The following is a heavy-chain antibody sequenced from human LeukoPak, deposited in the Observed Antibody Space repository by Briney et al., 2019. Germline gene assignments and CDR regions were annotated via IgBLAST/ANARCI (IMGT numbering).Heavy chain of an antibody. CDR1: GGSLSNYY. D-gene: IGHD4-17*01. V-gene: IGHV4-59*08. Sequence: PSETLSPTCTVSGGSLSNYYWSWIRQPPGKGLEWIGYIYYSGSINYNPSLKSRVTISVDMSKNQFSLQLSSVTAAETAVYYCARQSRDGDYIAKLFDYWGQGTLVTVSS. J-gene: IGHJ4*02. CDR3: ARQSRDGDYIAKLFDY. CDR2: IYYSGSI.